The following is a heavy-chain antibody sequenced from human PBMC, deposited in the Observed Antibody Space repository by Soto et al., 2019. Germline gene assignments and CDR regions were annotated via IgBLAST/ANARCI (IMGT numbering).Heavy chain of an antibody. CDR2: TSSDGDST. CDR1: GFTFSSYA. J-gene: IGHJ2*01. Sequence: EVQLVESGGGLVQPGGSLRLSCVASGFTFSSYAMHWVRQAPGKGLGYVSATSSDGDSTYYADSLEGRFTISRDNSKNTLYLQMGSLRAEDMAVYYCARSLTTLSGYFDLWGRGTLVTVSS. V-gene: IGHV3-64*07. CDR3: ARSLTTLSGYFDL. D-gene: IGHD3-22*01.